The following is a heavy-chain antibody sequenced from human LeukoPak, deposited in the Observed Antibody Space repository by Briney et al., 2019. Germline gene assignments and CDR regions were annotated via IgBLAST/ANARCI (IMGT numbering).Heavy chain of an antibody. CDR3: ARGPTVVTSGYYYYYGMDV. J-gene: IGHJ6*02. CDR1: GGTFSNYA. Sequence: GASVKVSCKASGGTFSNYAISWVRQAPGQGLEWMGRIIPTLAIVSYAQRFQGRVTITADKSTSTAYMELSSLRSEDTAVYYCARGPTVVTSGYYYYYGMDVWGQGTTVTVSS. V-gene: IGHV1-69*04. D-gene: IGHD4-17*01. CDR2: IIPTLAIV.